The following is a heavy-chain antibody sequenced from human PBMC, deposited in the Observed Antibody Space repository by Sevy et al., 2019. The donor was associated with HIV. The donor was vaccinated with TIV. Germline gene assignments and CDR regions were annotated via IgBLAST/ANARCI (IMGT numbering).Heavy chain of an antibody. Sequence: GGSLRLSCAASGFTFRSYWMSWVRQAPGKGLEWVANIKKDGSEKYYVDSVKGRFTISRDNAKKSLYLQMNSLRAEDTAVYYCARDCSSTSCLWGMDVWGPGTTVTVSS. V-gene: IGHV3-7*03. D-gene: IGHD2-2*01. CDR1: GFTFRSYW. J-gene: IGHJ6*02. CDR3: ARDCSSTSCLWGMDV. CDR2: IKKDGSEK.